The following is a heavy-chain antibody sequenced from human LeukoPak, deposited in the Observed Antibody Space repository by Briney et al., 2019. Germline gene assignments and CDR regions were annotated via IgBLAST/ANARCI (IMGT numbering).Heavy chain of an antibody. Sequence: SETLSLTCTVSGGSISSGGYYWSWIRQPPGKGLEWIGYIYHSGSTYYNPSLKSRVTISVDRSKNQFSLKLSSVTAADTAVYYCARGIAAASERALDIWGQGTMVTVPS. CDR2: IYHSGST. CDR3: ARGIAAASERALDI. CDR1: GGSISSGGYY. V-gene: IGHV4-30-2*01. J-gene: IGHJ3*02. D-gene: IGHD6-13*01.